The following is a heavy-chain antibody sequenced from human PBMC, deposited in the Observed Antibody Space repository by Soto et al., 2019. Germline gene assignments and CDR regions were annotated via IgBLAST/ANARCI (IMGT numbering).Heavy chain of an antibody. V-gene: IGHV3-23*01. D-gene: IGHD6-13*01. J-gene: IGHJ4*02. CDR1: GFTFSSYA. CDR3: AKAIKQQLVRVGFDY. Sequence: PGGSLRLSCAASGFTFSSYAMSWVRQAPGKGLEWVSAISGSGGSTYYADSVKGRFTISRDNSKNTLYPQMNSLRAEDTAVYYCAKAIKQQLVRVGFDYWGQGTLVTVSS. CDR2: ISGSGGST.